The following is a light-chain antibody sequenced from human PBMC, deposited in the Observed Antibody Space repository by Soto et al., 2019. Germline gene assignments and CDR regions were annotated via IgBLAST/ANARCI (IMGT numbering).Light chain of an antibody. V-gene: IGKV3-15*01. CDR1: QNIYSN. J-gene: IGKJ1*01. CDR3: LQYHNLWA. Sequence: EIVMTQYPATLSGSPGERATLSCRASQNIYSNVAWYKQRPGQAPRLLIYRASTRATGIPASLSGSGSGTDFTLTISSMKSEDSTVYSCLQYHNLWAFGQGTKVDIK. CDR2: RAS.